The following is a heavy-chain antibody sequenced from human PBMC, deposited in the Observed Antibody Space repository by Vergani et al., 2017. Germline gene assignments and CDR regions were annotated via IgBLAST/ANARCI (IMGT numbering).Heavy chain of an antibody. Sequence: QVQLQESGPGLVKPSQTLSLTCTVSGGSISSGDYYWSWIRQPPGKGLEWIGYIYYRGSTYYNPSLKSRVTISVDTSKHQFSLKLSSVTAADTAVYYCARPIDDYVWGSYRENWFDPWGQGTLVTVSS. CDR1: GGSISSGDYY. D-gene: IGHD3-16*02. CDR2: IYYRGST. V-gene: IGHV4-30-4*08. J-gene: IGHJ5*02. CDR3: ARPIDDYVWGSYRENWFDP.